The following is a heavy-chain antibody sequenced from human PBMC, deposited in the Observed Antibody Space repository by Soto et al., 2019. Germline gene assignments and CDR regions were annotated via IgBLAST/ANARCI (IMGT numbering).Heavy chain of an antibody. D-gene: IGHD2-8*01. J-gene: IGHJ6*02. Sequence: GASVKVSCKASGGTFSSYAISWVRQAPGQGLEWMGGIIPIFGTANYAQKFQGRVTITADESTSTAYMELSSLRSEDTAVYYCASVQEDIVLMVYATPGYGMDVWGQGTTVTVSS. CDR1: GGTFSSYA. V-gene: IGHV1-69*13. CDR2: IIPIFGTA. CDR3: ASVQEDIVLMVYATPGYGMDV.